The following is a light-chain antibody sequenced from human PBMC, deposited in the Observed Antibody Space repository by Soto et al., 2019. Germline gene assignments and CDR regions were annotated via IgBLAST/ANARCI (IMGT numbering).Light chain of an antibody. J-gene: IGLJ2*01. CDR2: EGS. CDR3: CSYAGSSTLV. V-gene: IGLV2-23*01. Sequence: QSALTQPASMSGSPGQSITISCTGTSSDFGNYNHVSWYQQHPGKAPKLMIYEGSKRPSGVSNRFSGSKSGNTASLTISGLQAEDEADYYCCSYAGSSTLVFGGGTKLTVL. CDR1: SSDFGNYNH.